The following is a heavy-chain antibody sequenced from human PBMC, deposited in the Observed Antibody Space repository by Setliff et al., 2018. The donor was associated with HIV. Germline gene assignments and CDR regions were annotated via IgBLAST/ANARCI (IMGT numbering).Heavy chain of an antibody. D-gene: IGHD3-10*01. CDR1: GGSMSSSSYY. CDR2: IYYSGAT. CDR3: ARLGYVSGGFYKTPGPYYFDY. Sequence: SETLSLTCTVFGGSMSSSSYYWSWIRQTPDKGLEWIGIIYYSGATYYNPSLTSRVTISVDTSRNQFSLKLRSVTAADTAAYYCARLGYVSGGFYKTPGPYYFDYWGQGALVTVSS. J-gene: IGHJ4*02. V-gene: IGHV4-39*01.